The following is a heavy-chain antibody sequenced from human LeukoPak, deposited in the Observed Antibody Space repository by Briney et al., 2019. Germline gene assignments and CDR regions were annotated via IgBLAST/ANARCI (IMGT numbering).Heavy chain of an antibody. J-gene: IGHJ2*01. CDR3: ARDRTYYDILTGYYDRYFDL. V-gene: IGHV4-38-2*02. D-gene: IGHD3-9*01. CDR1: GYSISSGYY. Sequence: KPSETLSLTCTVSGYSISSGYYWGWIRQPPGKGLEWIGSIYHSGSTYYNPSLKSRVTISVDTSKNQFSLKLSSVTAADTAVYYCARDRTYYDILTGYYDRYFDLWGRGTLVTVSS. CDR2: IYHSGST.